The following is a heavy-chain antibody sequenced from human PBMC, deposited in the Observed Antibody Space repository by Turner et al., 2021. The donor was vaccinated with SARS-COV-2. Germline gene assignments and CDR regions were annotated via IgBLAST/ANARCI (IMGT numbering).Heavy chain of an antibody. D-gene: IGHD4-17*01. V-gene: IGHV1-24*01. CDR1: GYTLPDLS. Sequence: QVQLVQSGAEVKKPGASVKVSCKVAGYTLPDLSMHWVRQAPGKGLEWMGGFDPEDAKTIYAQKFQGRVTMTEDTSTDTAYMEVSSLRSEDTAVYYCATATVIYGDYENYYYYYGMDVWGQGTTVTVSS. CDR2: FDPEDAKT. CDR3: ATATVIYGDYENYYYYYGMDV. J-gene: IGHJ6*02.